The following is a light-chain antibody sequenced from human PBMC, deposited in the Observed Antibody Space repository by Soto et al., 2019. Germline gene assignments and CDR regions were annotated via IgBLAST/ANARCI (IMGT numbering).Light chain of an antibody. V-gene: IGKV3-20*01. CDR1: QSVSTNY. CDR3: QQYGSSPPT. CDR2: GAS. Sequence: EIVLTQSPGTLSLSPGERATLSCRASQSVSTNYLAWYQRQPGQAPRLLIYGASSRATDIPTRFSGSGSGTDFTLTITRLKAEDFAVYYCQQYGSSPPTFGQGTKVEIK. J-gene: IGKJ1*01.